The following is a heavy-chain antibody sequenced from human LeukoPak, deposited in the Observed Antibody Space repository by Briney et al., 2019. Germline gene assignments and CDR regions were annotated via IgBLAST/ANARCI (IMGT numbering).Heavy chain of an antibody. CDR3: AKLYGAVVTAISYFDY. CDR2: ISGSGGST. CDR1: GFTVSSNY. Sequence: QSGGSLRLSCAASGFTVSSNYMSWVRQAPGKGLEWVSAISGSGGSTYYADSVKGRFTISRDNSKNTLYLQMNSLRAEDTAVYYCAKLYGAVVTAISYFDYWGQGTLVTVSS. V-gene: IGHV3-23*01. J-gene: IGHJ4*02. D-gene: IGHD2-21*02.